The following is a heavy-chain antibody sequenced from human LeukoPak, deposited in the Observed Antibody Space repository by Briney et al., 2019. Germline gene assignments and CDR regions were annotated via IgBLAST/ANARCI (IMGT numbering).Heavy chain of an antibody. D-gene: IGHD6-19*01. Sequence: GGSLRLSCAASGFTFSSYSMNWVRQAPGKGLEWVANIKQDGSEKYYVDSVKGRFTISRDNAKNSLYLQMNSLRAEDTAVYYCARGYSSGLHFDYWGQGTLVTVSS. CDR2: IKQDGSEK. V-gene: IGHV3-7*01. J-gene: IGHJ4*02. CDR3: ARGYSSGLHFDY. CDR1: GFTFSSYS.